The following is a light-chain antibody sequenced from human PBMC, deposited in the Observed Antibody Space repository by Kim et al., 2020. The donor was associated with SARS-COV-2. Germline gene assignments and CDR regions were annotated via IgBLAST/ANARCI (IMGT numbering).Light chain of an antibody. CDR1: QSVINNY. CDR3: QQYGNSPWT. J-gene: IGKJ1*01. Sequence: SPGDRATLSCRASQSVINNYLAWYQQKPGQAPRLLMYDASTRATDIPASFSGSGSGTDFTLTISRLEPEDFAVYYCQQYGNSPWTFGQGTKVDIK. CDR2: DAS. V-gene: IGKV3-20*01.